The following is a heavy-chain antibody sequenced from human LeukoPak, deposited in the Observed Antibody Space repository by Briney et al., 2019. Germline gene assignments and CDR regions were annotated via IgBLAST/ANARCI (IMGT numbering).Heavy chain of an antibody. Sequence: ASVKVSCKVSGYTLTELSMHWVRQAPGKGLEWMGGFDPEDGETIYAQKFQGRVTMTRNTSISTAYMELSSLRSEDTAVYYCARVGYSSSWYSYYGMDVWGQGTTVTVSS. CDR1: GYTLTELS. D-gene: IGHD6-13*01. CDR3: ARVGYSSSWYSYYGMDV. V-gene: IGHV1-24*01. J-gene: IGHJ6*02. CDR2: FDPEDGET.